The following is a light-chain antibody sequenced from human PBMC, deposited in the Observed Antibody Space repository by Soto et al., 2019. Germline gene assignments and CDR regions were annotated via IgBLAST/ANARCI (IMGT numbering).Light chain of an antibody. CDR3: QQYGSSPQT. Sequence: EIVLTQSPGTLSLSPGERATLSCRASQSVSSSYLAWYQQKPGQAPGLLIYGASIRATGIPDRFSGSGSGTDFTLTISRLEPEDFAVYYCQQYGSSPQTFGQGTKVDIK. J-gene: IGKJ1*01. CDR2: GAS. V-gene: IGKV3-20*01. CDR1: QSVSSSY.